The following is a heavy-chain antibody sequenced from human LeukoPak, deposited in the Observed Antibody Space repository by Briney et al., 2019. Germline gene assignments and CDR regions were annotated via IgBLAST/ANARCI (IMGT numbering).Heavy chain of an antibody. CDR3: ARSHRVLRFLEWLSHTRFDY. J-gene: IGHJ4*02. CDR2: INHSGST. V-gene: IGHV4-34*01. Sequence: PSETLSLTCAVYGGSFSGYYWSWIRQPPGKGLEWIGEINHSGSTNYNPSLKSRVTISVDTSKNQFSLKLSSVTAADTAVYYCARSHRVLRFLEWLSHTRFDYWGQGTLVTVSS. CDR1: GGSFSGYY. D-gene: IGHD3-3*01.